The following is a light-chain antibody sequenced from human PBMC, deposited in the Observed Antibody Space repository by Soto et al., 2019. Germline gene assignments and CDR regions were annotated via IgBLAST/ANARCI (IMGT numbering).Light chain of an antibody. V-gene: IGLV2-14*01. Sequence: QSALTQPASVSGSPGQSITISCTGTSSDVGGYNYVSWYQQHPGKAPKLMIYDVSNRPSGVSNRFSGSKSGNTASLTISGLQAEDEADYYCASYTSCTTPVVFGGGTKLTVL. J-gene: IGLJ2*01. CDR3: ASYTSCTTPVV. CDR2: DVS. CDR1: SSDVGGYNY.